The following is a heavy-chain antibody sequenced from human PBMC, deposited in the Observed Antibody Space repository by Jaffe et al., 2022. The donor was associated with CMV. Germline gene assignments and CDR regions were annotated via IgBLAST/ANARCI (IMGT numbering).Heavy chain of an antibody. V-gene: IGHV1-46*01. J-gene: IGHJ4*02. D-gene: IGHD6-13*01. CDR2: INPSGGST. CDR3: ARGPQGNEAAVIIPHFDY. Sequence: QVQLVQSGAEVKKPGASVKVSCKASGYTFTSYYMHWVRQAPGQGLEWMGIINPSGGSTSYAQKFQGRVTMTRDTSTSTVYMELSSLRSEDTAVYYCARGPQGNEAAVIIPHFDYWGQGTLVTVSS. CDR1: GYTFTSYY.